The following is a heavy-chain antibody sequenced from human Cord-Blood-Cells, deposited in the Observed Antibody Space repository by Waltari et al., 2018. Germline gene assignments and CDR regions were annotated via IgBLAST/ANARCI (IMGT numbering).Heavy chain of an antibody. CDR1: GGSISSSSYY. CDR3: ASTREYYYDSSGYYNAFDI. Sequence: QLQLQESGPGLVKPSETLSLTCTVSGGSISSSSYYWGWIRQPPGKGLEWIGSIYYSGSTYYNPSLKSLVTISVDTSKNQFSLKLSSVTAADTAVYYCASTREYYYDSSGYYNAFDIWGQGTMVTVSS. CDR2: IYYSGST. V-gene: IGHV4-39*01. D-gene: IGHD3-22*01. J-gene: IGHJ3*02.